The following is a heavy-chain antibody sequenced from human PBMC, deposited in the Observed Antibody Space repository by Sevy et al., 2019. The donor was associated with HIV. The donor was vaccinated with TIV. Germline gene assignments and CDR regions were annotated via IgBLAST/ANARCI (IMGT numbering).Heavy chain of an antibody. CDR1: GFTFSSYA. CDR3: AKVDGVVVPANWFDP. Sequence: GGSLRLPCAASGFTFSSYAMSWVRQAPGKGLEWVSAISGSGGSTYYADSVKGRFTISRDNSKNTLYLQMNSLRAEDTAVYYCAKVDGVVVPANWFDPWDQGTLVTVSS. V-gene: IGHV3-23*01. J-gene: IGHJ5*02. CDR2: ISGSGGST. D-gene: IGHD2-2*01.